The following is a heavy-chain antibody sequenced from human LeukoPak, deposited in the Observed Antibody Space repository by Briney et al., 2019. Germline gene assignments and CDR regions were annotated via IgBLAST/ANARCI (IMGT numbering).Heavy chain of an antibody. Sequence: PSGTLSLTCTVSGGSISSYYWSWIRQPPGKGLEWIGYVYLSGSTNYNPSLKSRGTISVDTSKNQFSLKMTSVTAADTAVYYCARHTGHFDYWGQGTLVTVSS. D-gene: IGHD4-17*01. CDR3: ARHTGHFDY. V-gene: IGHV4-59*08. CDR1: GGSISSYY. J-gene: IGHJ4*02. CDR2: VYLSGST.